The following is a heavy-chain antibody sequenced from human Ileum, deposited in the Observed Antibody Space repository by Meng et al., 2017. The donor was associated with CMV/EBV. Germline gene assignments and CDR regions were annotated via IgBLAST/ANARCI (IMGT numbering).Heavy chain of an antibody. V-gene: IGHV3-23*01. CDR2: MSASGDIT. J-gene: IGHJ4*02. D-gene: IGHD5-24*01. Sequence: CAASGFSTTDYAMDWVRQAPGKGLEWVSVMSASGDITFYAESVKGRFTIGRDTSKNTVYLQMNSLRAEDTAVYYCAKAPTRKYYFDYRGQGSLVTVSS. CDR3: AKAPTRKYYFDY. CDR1: GFSTTDYA.